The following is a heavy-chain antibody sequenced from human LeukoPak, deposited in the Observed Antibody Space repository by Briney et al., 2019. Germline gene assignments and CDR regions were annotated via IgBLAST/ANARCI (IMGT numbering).Heavy chain of an antibody. V-gene: IGHV3-7*03. CDR1: GVTFSNNW. J-gene: IGHJ3*02. Sequence: GGSLRLSCAASGVTFSNNWMSWVRQVPGKGPEWVAHIKQDGSETYYVDSVKGRFTISRDNAKNSLYLQMDSLRAEDTAVYYCAYSYGYAFDIWGQGTMVIVSA. CDR3: AYSYGYAFDI. D-gene: IGHD5-18*01. CDR2: IKQDGSET.